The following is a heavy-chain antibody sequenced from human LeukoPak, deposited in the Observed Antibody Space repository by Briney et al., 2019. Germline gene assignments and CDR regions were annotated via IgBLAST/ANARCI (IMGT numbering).Heavy chain of an antibody. D-gene: IGHD3-22*01. V-gene: IGHV1-69*04. J-gene: IGHJ4*02. CDR3: ARRRSYYDSSNHLDY. CDR1: GGILSSYA. Sequence: SVKVSCKASGGILSSYAISWVRQAPGQGLEWMGRITPILGIANYAQKFQGRVTITADKSTSTAYMELSSLRSGDTAVYYCARRRSYYDSSNHLDYWGQGTLVTVSS. CDR2: ITPILGIA.